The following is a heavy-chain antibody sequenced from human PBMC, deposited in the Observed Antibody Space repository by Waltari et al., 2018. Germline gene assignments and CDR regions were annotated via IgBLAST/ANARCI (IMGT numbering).Heavy chain of an antibody. CDR3: ARVNGGGYFFGGTYYDESNWFDP. CDR1: GYTFTGYY. CDR2: INPNSGGT. Sequence: QVQLVQSGAEVKKPGASVKVSCKASGYTFTGYYIYWVRQAPGQGLEWMGRINPNSGGTNYAQKFQGRITLTRDTSISTAYMELSSLTSDDTAMYYCARVNGGGYFFGGTYYDESNWFDPWCQGTLVTVSS. V-gene: IGHV1-2*06. J-gene: IGHJ5*02. D-gene: IGHD2-15*01.